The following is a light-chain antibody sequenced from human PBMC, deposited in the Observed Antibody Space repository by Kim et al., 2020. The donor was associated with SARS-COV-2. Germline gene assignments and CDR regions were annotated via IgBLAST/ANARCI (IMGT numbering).Light chain of an antibody. J-gene: IGLJ3*02. CDR3: QVWDRTSDHWV. CDR1: DNGSKS. Sequence: APRKRAWSTGGGNDNGSKSLYWYQHRPGQTPMLFIYDDSARPSGIPGRFSGSNSGNTATLTISTVEAGDEADYYCQVWDRTSDHWVFGGGTQLTVL. V-gene: IGLV3-21*03. CDR2: DDS.